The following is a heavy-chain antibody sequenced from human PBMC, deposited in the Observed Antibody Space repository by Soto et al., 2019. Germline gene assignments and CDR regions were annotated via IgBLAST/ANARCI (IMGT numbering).Heavy chain of an antibody. CDR1: GFTFSNYA. V-gene: IGHV3-23*01. D-gene: IGHD2-21*02. CDR2: ISGGGGST. Sequence: EVQLLESGGGLVQPGGSLRLSCAASGFTFSNYAINWVRLAPGKGLEWVSGISGGGGSTYYADSVQGRFPIFRDTSKNTVFLQMNSLRADDTAVYYCAKGFIVVVTVLRPYAAFDVWGQGTMVTVSS. CDR3: AKGFIVVVTVLRPYAAFDV. J-gene: IGHJ3*01.